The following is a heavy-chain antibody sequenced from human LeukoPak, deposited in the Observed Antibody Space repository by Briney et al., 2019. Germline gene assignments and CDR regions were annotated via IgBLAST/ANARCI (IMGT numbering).Heavy chain of an antibody. CDR2: ISSSSSNI. Sequence: GGSLRLSCTTSGFTSSRYSMNWVRQAPGKGLEWISYISSSSSNIQYADSVKGRFTISRDNARNSLYLQMNSLRAEDTAVYYCARGDMITFGGVILFDYWGQGTLVTVSS. CDR3: ARGDMITFGGVILFDY. V-gene: IGHV3-48*04. CDR1: GFTSSRYS. D-gene: IGHD3-16*02. J-gene: IGHJ4*02.